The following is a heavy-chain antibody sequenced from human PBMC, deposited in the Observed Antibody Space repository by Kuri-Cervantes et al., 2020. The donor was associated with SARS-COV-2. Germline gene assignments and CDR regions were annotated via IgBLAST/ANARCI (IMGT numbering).Heavy chain of an antibody. CDR2: IYYSGST. Sequence: SETLSLTCTVSGGSISSSSYYWGWIRQPPGKGLKWIGSIYYSGSTYYNPSLKSRVTISVDTSKNQFSLKLSSVTAADTAVYYCASFGARFLFDYWGQGTLVTVSS. CDR3: ASFGARFLFDY. D-gene: IGHD3-3*01. V-gene: IGHV4-39*01. J-gene: IGHJ4*02. CDR1: GGSISSSSYY.